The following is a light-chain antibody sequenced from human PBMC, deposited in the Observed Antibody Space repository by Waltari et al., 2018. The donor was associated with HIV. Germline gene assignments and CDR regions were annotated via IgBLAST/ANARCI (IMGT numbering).Light chain of an antibody. CDR3: QQYYSTPLT. CDR2: WAS. Sequence: DIVMNQSPDSLVVSLGERATIHCKSSQSVLYSSNNKNYLAWYQQKPGQPPKLLIYWASTRESGVPDRFSGSGSGTDFTLTISSLQAEDVAVYYCQQYYSTPLTFGGGTKVEIK. CDR1: QSVLYSSNNKNY. J-gene: IGKJ4*01. V-gene: IGKV4-1*01.